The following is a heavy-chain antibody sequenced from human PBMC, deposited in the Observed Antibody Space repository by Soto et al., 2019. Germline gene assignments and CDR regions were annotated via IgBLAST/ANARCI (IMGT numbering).Heavy chain of an antibody. J-gene: IGHJ3*02. CDR3: AHNVEMATIFTLDAFDI. CDR2: IIPILGIT. V-gene: IGHV1-69*02. Sequence: QVQLVQSGAEVKKPGSSVKVSCKASGGTFSSYTISWVRQAPGQGLEWMGRIIPILGITNYAQKFQGRVTITADKSTSTAYMELSSLRSEDTAVYYCAHNVEMATIFTLDAFDIWGQGTMVTVSS. CDR1: GGTFSSYT. D-gene: IGHD5-12*01.